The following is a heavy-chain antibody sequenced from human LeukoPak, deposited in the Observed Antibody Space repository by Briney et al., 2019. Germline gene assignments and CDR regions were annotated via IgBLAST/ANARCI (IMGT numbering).Heavy chain of an antibody. Sequence: SETLSLTCTVSGGSVSSGGYYWSWIRQPPGKGLEWIGYIYPSGSTYYNPSLKSRVTISVDRSKNQFSLRLTSVTAADTAVYYCARDLDWNYADYWGQGTLVTVSS. CDR2: IYPSGST. J-gene: IGHJ4*02. V-gene: IGHV4-30-2*01. D-gene: IGHD1-7*01. CDR1: GGSVSSGGYY. CDR3: ARDLDWNYADY.